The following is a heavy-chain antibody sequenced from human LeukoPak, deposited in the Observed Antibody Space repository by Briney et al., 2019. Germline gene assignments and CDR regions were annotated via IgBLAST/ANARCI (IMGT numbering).Heavy chain of an antibody. J-gene: IGHJ6*02. CDR2: INSDGSNT. CDR1: GFTVSSYW. CDR3: TRAWRYGMDV. V-gene: IGHV3-74*01. Sequence: GGTLRLSCAASGFTVSSYWMHWVRHAPGKGLVWVSRINSDGSNTTYADSVKGRFTISRDNAKNTLYLQMNSLRAEDTAVYSCTRAWRYGMDVWGQGTTVTVSS. D-gene: IGHD5-12*01.